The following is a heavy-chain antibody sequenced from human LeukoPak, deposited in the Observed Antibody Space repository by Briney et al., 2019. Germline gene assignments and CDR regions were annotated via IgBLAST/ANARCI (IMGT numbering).Heavy chain of an antibody. Sequence: WETLTLTCTVSGYSISSCYYWGWIRSPPGKGLELIGSIYHSGSTYYNTSLKSRVTISEDTTKNQSSLKLSSVTAADTAVNYCARRSLFQPFDPWGQGTLVTVSS. D-gene: IGHD2-21*01. CDR1: GYSISSCYY. V-gene: IGHV4-38-2*02. CDR2: IYHSGST. CDR3: ARRSLFQPFDP. J-gene: IGHJ5*02.